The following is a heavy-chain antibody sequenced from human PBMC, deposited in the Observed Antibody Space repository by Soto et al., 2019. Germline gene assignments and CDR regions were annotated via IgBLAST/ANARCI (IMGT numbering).Heavy chain of an antibody. CDR2: ISSSSSTI. D-gene: IGHD3-3*01. CDR3: ARYYDFWSGYSSGDAFDI. Sequence: GGSLRLSCAASGFTFSSYSMNWVRQAPGKGLEWVSYISSSSSTIYYADSVKGRFTISRDNAKNSLYLQMNSLRAEDTAAYYCARYYDFWSGYSSGDAFDIWGQGTMVTVSS. CDR1: GFTFSSYS. V-gene: IGHV3-48*01. J-gene: IGHJ3*02.